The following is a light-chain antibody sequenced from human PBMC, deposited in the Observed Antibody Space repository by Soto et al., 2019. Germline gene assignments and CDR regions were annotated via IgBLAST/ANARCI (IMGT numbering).Light chain of an antibody. CDR3: QQADSFPFT. J-gene: IGKJ3*01. CDR2: AAT. CDR1: QDVSSW. Sequence: DIQMTQSPSSVSSSVGDRVTITCLASQDVSSWLAWYQQKPGKAPKLLIYAATSLHTGVPSRFSGSGSGTDFTLTISSLHPEDFATYYCQQADSFPFTFGPGTKVDIK. V-gene: IGKV1-12*01.